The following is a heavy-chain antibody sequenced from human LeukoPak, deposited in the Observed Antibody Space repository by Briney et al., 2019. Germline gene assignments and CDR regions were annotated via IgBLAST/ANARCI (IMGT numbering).Heavy chain of an antibody. J-gene: IGHJ3*02. CDR2: ISSSSSYI. Sequence: GGSLRLSCAASGFTFSSYSMNWVRQDPGKGLEWVSSISSSSSYIYYADSVKGRFTISRDNAKNSLYLQMNSLRAEDTAVYYCARGDIVVVPAAHEDAFDIWGQGTMVTVSS. CDR1: GFTFSSYS. CDR3: ARGDIVVVPAAHEDAFDI. V-gene: IGHV3-21*01. D-gene: IGHD2-2*01.